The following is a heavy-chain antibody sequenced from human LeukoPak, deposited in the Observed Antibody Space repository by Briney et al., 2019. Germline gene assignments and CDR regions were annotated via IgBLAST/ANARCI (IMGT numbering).Heavy chain of an antibody. Sequence: PGGSLRLSCAASGFTFSNYRMSWVRQAPGKGLEWVANIEEDGSEKHYVDSVKGRFTISRDNAKNALYLQMNSLRAEDTAVYYCAKDLHYGSADYWGQGTLVTVSS. CDR2: IEEDGSEK. D-gene: IGHD3-10*01. CDR1: GFTFSNYR. CDR3: AKDLHYGSADY. V-gene: IGHV3-7*01. J-gene: IGHJ4*02.